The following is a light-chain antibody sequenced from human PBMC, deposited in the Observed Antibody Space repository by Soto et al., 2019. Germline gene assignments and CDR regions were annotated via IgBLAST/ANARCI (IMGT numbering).Light chain of an antibody. J-gene: IGKJ2*01. V-gene: IGKV3-20*01. CDR1: ESVRSGS. CDR2: GAS. CDR3: HNYADSPHT. Sequence: EIVLTQSPGTLSLSPGEGATLSCRASESVRSGSLAWYQQKPGQAPRLLIFGASSRATDNPDRFSGSGSGTDFTLSISRLEPEDFAVYYCHNYADSPHTFGQGTKLEIK.